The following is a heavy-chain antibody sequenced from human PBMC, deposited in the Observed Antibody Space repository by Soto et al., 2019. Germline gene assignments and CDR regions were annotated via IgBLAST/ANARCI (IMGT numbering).Heavy chain of an antibody. CDR3: ARDDSGFSGSHYIDYFNY. Sequence: ASVKVSCKGSGNTVPNYAIHWVRQAPGQRLEWMGWINGGNGNTYYSEHFQGRVTLTRDTSAGTVYMQLSSLTSEDTAVYYCARDDSGFSGSHYIDYFNYWGQGALVTVSS. CDR1: GNTVPNYA. CDR2: INGGNGNT. J-gene: IGHJ4*02. D-gene: IGHD1-26*01. V-gene: IGHV1-3*01.